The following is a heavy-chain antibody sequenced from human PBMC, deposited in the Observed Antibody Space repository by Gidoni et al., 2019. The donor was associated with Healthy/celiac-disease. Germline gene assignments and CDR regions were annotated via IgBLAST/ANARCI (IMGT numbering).Heavy chain of an antibody. CDR2: ISSSSSYI. Sequence: VQLVESGGGLVKPGGSLSLSCAASGFTFSSYSMNWVRQAPGKGLEWVSSISSSSSYIYYADSVKGRFTISRDNAKNSLYLQMNSLRAEDTAVYYCARGLDIVVVVAATPEGEFDYWGQGTLVTVSS. CDR3: ARGLDIVVVVAATPEGEFDY. J-gene: IGHJ4*02. D-gene: IGHD2-15*01. V-gene: IGHV3-21*01. CDR1: GFTFSSYS.